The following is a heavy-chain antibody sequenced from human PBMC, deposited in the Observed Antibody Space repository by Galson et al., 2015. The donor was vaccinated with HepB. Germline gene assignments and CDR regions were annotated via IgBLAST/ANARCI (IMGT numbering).Heavy chain of an antibody. J-gene: IGHJ3*02. CDR3: ARGSTYDISGYSSMYDAFDI. D-gene: IGHD3-22*01. CDR1: GYSFSHYA. V-gene: IGHV3-30*04. CDR2: ISYDGSNK. Sequence: SLRLSCAASGYSFSHYAMHWVRQAPGKGLEWVAVISYDGSNKYYADSVKGRFTISRDNSKNTLYLQMNSLRAEDTAVYYCARGSTYDISGYSSMYDAFDIWGQGTMVTVSS.